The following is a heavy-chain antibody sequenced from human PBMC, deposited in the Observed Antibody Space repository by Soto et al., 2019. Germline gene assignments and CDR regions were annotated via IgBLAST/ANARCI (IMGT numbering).Heavy chain of an antibody. CDR3: ARGGDMIVVVGYAFDI. J-gene: IGHJ3*02. D-gene: IGHD3-22*01. CDR2: IYTSGST. V-gene: IGHV4-4*07. Sequence: SETLSLTCTVSGGSISSYYRSWIRHPAGKGLEWIGRIYTSGSTNYNPSLKSRVTMSVDTSKNQFSLKLSSVTAADTAVYYCARGGDMIVVVGYAFDIWGQGTMVTVSS. CDR1: GGSISSYY.